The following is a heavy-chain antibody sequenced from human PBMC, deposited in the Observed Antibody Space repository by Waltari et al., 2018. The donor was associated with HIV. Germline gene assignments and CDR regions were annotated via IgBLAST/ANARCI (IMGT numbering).Heavy chain of an antibody. CDR2: INWNGGST. Sequence: EVQLVGSGGGVVWPGGCLRLSWDASGFTFDGYGLSWVRQGTGKGLEWVSGINWNGGSTGYADSVKGLFTISRDNAKNSLYLQMNSLRAEDTALYHCARGGDMDASSSWYHYWGQGTLVTVSS. CDR3: ARGGDMDASSSWYHY. J-gene: IGHJ4*02. D-gene: IGHD6-13*01. CDR1: GFTFDGYG. V-gene: IGHV3-20*01.